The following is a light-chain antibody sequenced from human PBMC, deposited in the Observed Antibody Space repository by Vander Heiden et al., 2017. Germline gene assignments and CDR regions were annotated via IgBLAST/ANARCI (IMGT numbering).Light chain of an antibody. CDR1: SNDVGGYDY. CDR3: CSYTSSSTLV. CDR2: DVS. J-gene: IGLJ2*01. Sequence: QSALTQPASVSGSPGQSITIPCTGTSNDVGGYDYVSWYQQHPGKAPKLMIYDVSERPSGVSNRFSGSKSGNTASLTISGLQAEDEAHYYCCSYTSSSTLVFGGGTKLTVL. V-gene: IGLV2-14*01.